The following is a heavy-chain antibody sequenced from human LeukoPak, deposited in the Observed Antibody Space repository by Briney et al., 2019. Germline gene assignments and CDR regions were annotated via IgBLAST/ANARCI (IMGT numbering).Heavy chain of an antibody. V-gene: IGHV3-73*01. D-gene: IGHD3-10*01. CDR3: TGQVSGSGSPNWFDP. CDR1: GFTFSDSF. CDR2: VKNKANNYAT. J-gene: IGHJ5*02. Sequence: QTGGSLRLSCAASGFTFSDSFMHWVRQASGKGLEWLGRVKNKANNYATAYAASVKGRFTISRDDSKNTTYLQMNSLKTEDAAVYYCTGQVSGSGSPNWFDPWGQGTLVTVSS.